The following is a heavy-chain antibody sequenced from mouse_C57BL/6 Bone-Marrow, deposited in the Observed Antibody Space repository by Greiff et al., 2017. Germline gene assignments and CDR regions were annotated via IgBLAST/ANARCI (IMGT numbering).Heavy chain of an antibody. D-gene: IGHD2-14*01. J-gene: IGHJ2*01. CDR3: ARVYYRYYFDY. V-gene: IGHV1-64*01. CDR2: FHPNSGST. Sequence: QVQLQQPGAELVKPGASVTLSCKASGYTFTSYWMHWVKQRPGQGLEWIGMFHPNSGSTNYNEKFKSKATLTVDKSSSTAYMQLSSLTSEDSAVYYCARVYYRYYFDYWGQGTTLTVSS. CDR1: GYTFTSYW.